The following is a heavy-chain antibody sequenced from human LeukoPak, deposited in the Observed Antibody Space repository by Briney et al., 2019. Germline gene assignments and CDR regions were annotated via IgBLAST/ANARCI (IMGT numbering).Heavy chain of an antibody. V-gene: IGHV4-38-2*02. Sequence: PSETLSLTCAVSGYSISSGYYWGWIRQPPGKGLEWIGSIYHSGSTYYNPSLKSRVTISVDTSKNQFSLKLSSVTAADTAVYYCAGDYPQFDPWGQGTLVTVSS. CDR1: GYSISSGYY. J-gene: IGHJ5*02. CDR3: AGDYPQFDP. CDR2: IYHSGST.